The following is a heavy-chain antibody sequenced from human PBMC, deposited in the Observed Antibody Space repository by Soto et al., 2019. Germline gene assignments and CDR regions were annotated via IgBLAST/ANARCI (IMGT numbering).Heavy chain of an antibody. D-gene: IGHD6-19*01. CDR1: GFTFSSFG. V-gene: IGHV3-30*18. Sequence: GGSLRLSCAASGFTFSSFGMHWVRQAPGKGLEWVAVILYDGSNKYYADSVKGRFTISRDNSKNTLYLQMNSLRAEDTAVFYCAKPTVPFGRTVVAGPFDNWGQGTLVTVS. CDR2: ILYDGSNK. CDR3: AKPTVPFGRTVVAGPFDN. J-gene: IGHJ4*02.